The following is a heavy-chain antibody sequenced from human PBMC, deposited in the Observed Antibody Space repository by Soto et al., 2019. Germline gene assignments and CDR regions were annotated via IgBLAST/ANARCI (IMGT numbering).Heavy chain of an antibody. D-gene: IGHD2-15*01. J-gene: IGHJ6*02. CDR1: GYSFTSYW. CDR3: TRPGHCSGGSCYALGLDYYYGMDV. CDR2: IAPSDSYT. V-gene: IGHV5-10-1*01. Sequence: PGESLKISCKGSGYSFTSYWISWVRQMPGKGLGWMGRIAPSDSYTNYSPSFQGHVTISADKTISTAYPRWISLKASDTAMYYCTRPGHCSGGSCYALGLDYYYGMDVWGQGTTVTVSS.